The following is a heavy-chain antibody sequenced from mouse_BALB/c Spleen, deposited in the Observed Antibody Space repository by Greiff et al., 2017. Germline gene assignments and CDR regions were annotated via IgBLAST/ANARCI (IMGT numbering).Heavy chain of an antibody. CDR1: GFPLTGYG. D-gene: IGHD2-1*01. J-gene: IGHJ4*01. V-gene: IGHV2-6-7*01. CDR3: AREGEYGNYVGDY. Sequence: VQLVESGPGLVAPSQSLSITCTVSGFPLTGYGVNWVRQPPGKGLGWLGMIWGDGSTDYNSALKSRLSISKDNSKSQVFLKMNSLQTDDTARYYCAREGEYGNYVGDYWGQGTSVTVSS. CDR2: IWGDGST.